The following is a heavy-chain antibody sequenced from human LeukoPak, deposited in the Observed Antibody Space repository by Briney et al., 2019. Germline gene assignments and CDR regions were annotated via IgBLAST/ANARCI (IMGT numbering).Heavy chain of an antibody. CDR2: IYTSGST. CDR1: GGSISSYY. D-gene: IGHD1-26*01. J-gene: IGHJ3*02. CDR3: ARVGDGPYSGSYYRAFDI. V-gene: IGHV4-4*07. Sequence: SETLSLTCTVSGGSISSYYWSWIRQPAGKGLGWIGRIYTSGSTNYNPSLKSRVTMSVDTSKNQFSLKLSSVTAADTAVYYCARVGDGPYSGSYYRAFDIWGQGTMVTVSS.